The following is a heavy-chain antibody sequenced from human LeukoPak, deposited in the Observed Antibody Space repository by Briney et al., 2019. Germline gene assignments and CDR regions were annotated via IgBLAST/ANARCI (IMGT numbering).Heavy chain of an antibody. D-gene: IGHD2-15*01. Sequence: GGSLRLSCAASGFTFSSYGMHWVRQAPGKGLEWVAFIRYDGSNKYYADSVKGRFTISRDNAKNSLYLQMNSLRAEDTAVYYCARGLVAVVAATLYFDYWGQGTLVTVSS. J-gene: IGHJ4*02. CDR3: ARGLVAVVAATLYFDY. CDR2: IRYDGSNK. V-gene: IGHV3-30*02. CDR1: GFTFSSYG.